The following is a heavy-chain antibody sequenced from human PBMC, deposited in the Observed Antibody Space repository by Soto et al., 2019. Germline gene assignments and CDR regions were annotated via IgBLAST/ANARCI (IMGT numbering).Heavy chain of an antibody. Sequence: SETLSLTCTVSGGSISISSYYWGWIRQPPGKGLEWIGSIYYTGSTYYDPSLKSRVTISVDTSKNQFSLKLSSVTAADTAVYYCARKLVGATDDFDYWGQGTLVT. D-gene: IGHD1-26*01. J-gene: IGHJ4*02. CDR1: GGSISISSYY. CDR3: ARKLVGATDDFDY. V-gene: IGHV4-39*01. CDR2: IYYTGST.